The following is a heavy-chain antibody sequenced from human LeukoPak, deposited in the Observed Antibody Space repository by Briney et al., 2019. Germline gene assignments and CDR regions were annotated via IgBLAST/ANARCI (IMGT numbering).Heavy chain of an antibody. Sequence: GGSLRLSCAASGFTFSSYWMHWVRQAPGKGLLWVLRINSDGSSTTYADSVKGRFTISRDNAKNTLYLQMNSLRAEDTAVYFCAKSPGYGNTFDIWGQGTMVTVSS. CDR3: AKSPGYGNTFDI. CDR2: INSDGSST. CDR1: GFTFSSYW. D-gene: IGHD6-13*01. V-gene: IGHV3-74*01. J-gene: IGHJ3*02.